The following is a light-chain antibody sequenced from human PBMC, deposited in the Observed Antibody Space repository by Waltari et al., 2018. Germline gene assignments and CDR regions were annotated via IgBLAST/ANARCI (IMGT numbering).Light chain of an antibody. J-gene: IGLJ1*01. CDR1: TGAVISGLY. CDR2: DTS. Sequence: QAVVTQAPSLTVSPGGPVTLTCRSSTGAVISGLYPYWFQHNPGQAPRTLIYDTSKKHSWTPARFSGAVLRGKAALTLSGAQPEDEADYSCLLSYSGTYVFGTGTKVTVL. V-gene: IGLV7-46*01. CDR3: LLSYSGTYV.